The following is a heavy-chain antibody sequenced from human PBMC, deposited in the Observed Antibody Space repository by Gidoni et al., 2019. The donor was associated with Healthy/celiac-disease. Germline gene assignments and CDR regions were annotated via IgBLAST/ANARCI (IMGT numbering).Heavy chain of an antibody. V-gene: IGHV4-34*01. CDR2: INHSGST. CDR3: ARGHYASIAAMRVLDY. J-gene: IGHJ4*02. CDR1: GGSFRGYY. D-gene: IGHD6-6*01. Sequence: QVQLQQWGAGLLKPSETLSLTCAVYGGSFRGYYWSWIRQPPGKGREWIGEINHSGSTNYNPSLKSRVTISVDTSKNQFSLKLSAVTAADTAVYYCARGHYASIAAMRVLDYWGQGTLVTVSS.